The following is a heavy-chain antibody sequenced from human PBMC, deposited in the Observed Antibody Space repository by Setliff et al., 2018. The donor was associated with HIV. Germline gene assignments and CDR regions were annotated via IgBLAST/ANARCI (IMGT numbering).Heavy chain of an antibody. V-gene: IGHV3-23*03. CDR3: AKHFLLWSNAFHI. Sequence: PGGSLRLSCAASGFTFSSFAMTWVRQAPGKGLEWVSIIYTDDSNTYYAESVKGRFTISRDNSKNTLYLQMNSLRAEDTAVYYRAKHFLLWSNAFHIWGQGTMVTVSS. J-gene: IGHJ3*02. CDR2: IYTDDSNT. CDR1: GFTFSSFA. D-gene: IGHD2-21*01.